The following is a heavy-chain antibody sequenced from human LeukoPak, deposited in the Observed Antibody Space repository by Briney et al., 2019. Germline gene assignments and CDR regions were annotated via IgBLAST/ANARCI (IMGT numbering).Heavy chain of an antibody. CDR3: ARDRRGNWNGGFSRYYYYGMDV. Sequence: HPGGSLRLSCAASGFTFSSYAMSWVRQAPGKGLEWVSAISGSGGSTYYADSVKGRFTISRDNSKNTLYLQMNSLRAEDTAVYYCARDRRGNWNGGFSRYYYYGMDVWGQGTTVTVSS. CDR1: GFTFSSYA. CDR2: ISGSGGST. V-gene: IGHV3-23*01. J-gene: IGHJ6*02. D-gene: IGHD1-1*01.